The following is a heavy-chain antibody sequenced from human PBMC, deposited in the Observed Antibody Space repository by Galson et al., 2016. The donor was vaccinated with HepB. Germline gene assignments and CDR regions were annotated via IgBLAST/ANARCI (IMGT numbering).Heavy chain of an antibody. D-gene: IGHD2-2*02. J-gene: IGHJ4*02. CDR1: GFNFNTHG. Sequence: SVKVSCKASGFNFNTHGFNWVRQAPGQGLEWMGWISAYSGKTNSAQRFQGRVSMTTDPSASTADMDVRILTSADTAVYFCASAIGLELPFDWGQGTLVTVSS. CDR2: ISAYSGKT. CDR3: ASAIGLELPFD. V-gene: IGHV1-18*01.